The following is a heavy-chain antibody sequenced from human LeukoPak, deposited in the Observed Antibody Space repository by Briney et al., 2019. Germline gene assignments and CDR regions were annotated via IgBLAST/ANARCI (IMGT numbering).Heavy chain of an antibody. J-gene: IGHJ4*02. Sequence: SETLSLTCTVSGGSISDYSWSWIRQPPGKGLEWIGNIYYSGSTNYNPSLKSRVTISVDTSKNQFSLKLSSVTAADTAVYYCARAPTSADFDYWGQGTLVTVSS. CDR3: ARAPTSADFDY. V-gene: IGHV4-59*01. CDR2: IYYSGST. CDR1: GGSISDYS.